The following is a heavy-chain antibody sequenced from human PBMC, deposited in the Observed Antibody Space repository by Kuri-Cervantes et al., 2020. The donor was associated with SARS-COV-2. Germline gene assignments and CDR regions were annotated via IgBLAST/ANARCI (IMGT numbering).Heavy chain of an antibody. Sequence: SCTVSGGSIRSDGYYWSWIRQRPRKGLEWIGYIYSGGTTYYSPSPKSRLTISMDTSKNHFSLKLGAVTAADTAMYYCARYYYDSRGYVFFDYWGRGNPVTVSS. CDR1: GGSIRSDGYY. D-gene: IGHD3-22*01. V-gene: IGHV4-31*02. CDR3: ARYYYDSRGYVFFDY. J-gene: IGHJ4*02. CDR2: IYSGGTT.